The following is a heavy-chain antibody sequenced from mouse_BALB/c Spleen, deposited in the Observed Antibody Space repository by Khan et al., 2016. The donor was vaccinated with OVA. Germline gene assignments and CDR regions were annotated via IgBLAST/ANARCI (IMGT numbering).Heavy chain of an antibody. J-gene: IGHJ3*01. Sequence: QVRLQQSGAELVKPGASVKLSCKASGYTFTSYYMYWVKQRPGQGLEWIGGIFPSNVDTFFNEKFTSKATLTVDRSSSTAYMQLSSLTSEDSAVYYCTRTGYGNPFAYWGQGTLVTVSA. CDR2: IFPSNVDT. V-gene: IGHV1S81*02. CDR1: GYTFTSYY. D-gene: IGHD2-1*01. CDR3: TRTGYGNPFAY.